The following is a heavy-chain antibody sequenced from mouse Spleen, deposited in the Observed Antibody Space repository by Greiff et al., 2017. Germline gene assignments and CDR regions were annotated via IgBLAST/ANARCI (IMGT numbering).Heavy chain of an antibody. CDR3: ARLLDYAMDY. Sequence: DVKLQESGPGLVKPSQSLSLTCTVTGYSITSDYAWNWIRHVPGNKLEWMGYISYSGSTSYNPSLKRRIFITRDTSKNQLFLQLNSVTTDDTATYYCARLLDYAMDYWGQGTSVTGSS. CDR1: GYSITSDYA. V-gene: IGHV3-2*02. CDR2: ISYSGST. J-gene: IGHJ4*01. D-gene: IGHD3-3*01.